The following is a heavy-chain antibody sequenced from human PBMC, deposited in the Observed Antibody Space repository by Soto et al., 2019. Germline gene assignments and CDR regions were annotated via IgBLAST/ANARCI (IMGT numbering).Heavy chain of an antibody. CDR2: ISSASSET. J-gene: IGHJ4*02. CDR1: GFTFSSYA. CDR3: ARVAY. V-gene: IGHV3-21*01. Sequence: GGSLRLSCAASGFTFSSYAMHWVRQAPGKGLEWVASISSASSETWYADSVKGRFIISRDNAQNSLFLQMNTLRPEDSAIYYCARVAYWGPGTQVT.